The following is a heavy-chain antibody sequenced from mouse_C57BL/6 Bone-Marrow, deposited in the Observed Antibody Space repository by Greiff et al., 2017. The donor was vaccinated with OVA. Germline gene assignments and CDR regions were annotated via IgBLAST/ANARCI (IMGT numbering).Heavy chain of an antibody. CDR2: INLNNGGT. J-gene: IGHJ2*01. D-gene: IGHD4-1*02. V-gene: IGHV1-26*01. CDR1: GYTFTDYY. Sequence: EVQLQQSGPELVKPGASVMISCKASGYTFTDYYMNWVKQSHGKSLEWIGDINLNNGGTSYNQKLRGKATLTVDKSSSTDYIEIRSLTSEDAAVYCSARSTGTGYWGQGTTLTVSS. CDR3: ARSTGTGY.